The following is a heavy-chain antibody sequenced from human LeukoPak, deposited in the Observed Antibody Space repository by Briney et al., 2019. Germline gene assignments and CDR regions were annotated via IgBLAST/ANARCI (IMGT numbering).Heavy chain of an antibody. D-gene: IGHD3-10*01. J-gene: IGHJ4*02. Sequence: GGSLRLSCAVSGFTFSNAWMSWVRPAPGKGLEWVGRIKGKTDGGTTDYAAPVKGRFTISRDDSKNTLYLQMNSLKTEDTAVYYCARGGGYWGQGTLVTVSS. CDR1: GFTFSNAW. V-gene: IGHV3-15*01. CDR3: ARGGGY. CDR2: IKGKTDGGTT.